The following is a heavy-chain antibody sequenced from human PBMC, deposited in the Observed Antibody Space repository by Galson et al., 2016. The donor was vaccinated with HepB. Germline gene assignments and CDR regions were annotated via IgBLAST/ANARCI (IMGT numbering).Heavy chain of an antibody. D-gene: IGHD2/OR15-2a*01. CDR3: ARQYWGGPSDY. CDR1: GGSISRSNW. Sequence: ETLSLPCAVSGGSISRSNWWSWVRGPPGKGLEWVEQMCHSGSVDYTPSLASRVTISIDKSNNHFSLRLTSVTAADTALYYCARQYWGGPSDYWGQGTLVTVSS. CDR2: MCHSGSV. V-gene: IGHV4-4*02. J-gene: IGHJ4*02.